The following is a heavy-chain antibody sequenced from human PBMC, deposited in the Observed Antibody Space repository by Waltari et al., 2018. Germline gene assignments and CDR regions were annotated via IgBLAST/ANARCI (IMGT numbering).Heavy chain of an antibody. D-gene: IGHD6-6*01. J-gene: IGHJ4*02. CDR2: IIPIFGTA. CDR1: GGTFRSYA. V-gene: IGHV1-69*01. Sequence: QVQLVQSGAAVKKPGSSVKVSCKASGGTFRSYAISWVRQAPGQGLEWMGGIIPIFGTANYAQKFQGRVTITADESTSTAYMGLSSLRSEDTAVYYCARYGVAARPFDYWGQGTLVTVSS. CDR3: ARYGVAARPFDY.